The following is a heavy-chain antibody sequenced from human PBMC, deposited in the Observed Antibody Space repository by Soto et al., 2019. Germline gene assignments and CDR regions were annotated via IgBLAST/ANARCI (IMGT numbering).Heavy chain of an antibody. J-gene: IGHJ5*02. Sequence: TSETLSLTCAVSGGSISSSNWWSWVRQPPGKGLEWIGEIYHSGSTNYNPSLKSRVTISVDTSKNQFSLKLSSVTAADTAVYYCASFPYDYINWFDPWGQGTLVTVSS. D-gene: IGHD3-16*01. CDR3: ASFPYDYINWFDP. CDR2: IYHSGST. V-gene: IGHV4-4*02. CDR1: GGSISSSNW.